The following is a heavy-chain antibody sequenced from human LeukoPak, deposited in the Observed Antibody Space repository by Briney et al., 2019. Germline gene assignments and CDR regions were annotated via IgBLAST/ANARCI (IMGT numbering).Heavy chain of an antibody. V-gene: IGHV4-39*01. Sequence: SETLSLTCTVSGGSISSSNFYWGWIRHPPGKGLEWIGNIYYSGSSYYNPSLKSRVTISVDTSKNQFSLKLSSVTAADTAMYYCARQVEQLDYYYYYYMDVWGKGTTVTVSS. D-gene: IGHD6-6*01. CDR3: ARQVEQLDYYYYYYMDV. CDR1: GGSISSSNFY. CDR2: IYYSGSS. J-gene: IGHJ6*03.